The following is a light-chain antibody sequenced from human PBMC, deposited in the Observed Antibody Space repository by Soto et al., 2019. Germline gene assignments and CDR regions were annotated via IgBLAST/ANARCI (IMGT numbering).Light chain of an antibody. CDR1: TIDVDSSNY. CDR2: DVS. V-gene: IGLV2-11*01. J-gene: IGLJ1*01. CDR3: CSYAGSYTWV. Sequence: QSALTQPRSVSGSPGQSVTISCTGPTIDVDSSNYVSWYQQHPGKAPKLMIYDVSERPSGVPDRFSGSKSGSTASLTISGLQAEDEADYYCCSYAGSYTWVFGSGTKVTVL.